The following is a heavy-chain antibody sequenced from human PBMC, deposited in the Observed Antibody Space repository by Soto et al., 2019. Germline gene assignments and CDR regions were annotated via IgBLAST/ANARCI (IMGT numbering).Heavy chain of an antibody. V-gene: IGHV3-23*01. CDR2: ISGSGGST. D-gene: IGHD3-22*01. J-gene: IGHJ4*02. CDR1: GFTFGTYG. Sequence: GGSLRLSCAASGFTFGTYGMNWVRQAPGKGLEWVSTISGSGGSTYYADSVKGRFTISRDNSKNTLYLQMNSLRAEDTAVYYCAKDTYYYDSSGWAYYFDYWGQGTLVTVSS. CDR3: AKDTYYYDSSGWAYYFDY.